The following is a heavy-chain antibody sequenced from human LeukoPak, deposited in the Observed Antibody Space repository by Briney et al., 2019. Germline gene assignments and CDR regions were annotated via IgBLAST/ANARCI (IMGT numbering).Heavy chain of an antibody. Sequence: ASVKVSCKASGYTFTSYDINWVRQATGQGLEWMGIINPSGGSTSYAQKFQGRVTMTRDTSTSTVYMELSSLRSEDTAVYYCARDRLRIAAAGAPYFWGQGTLVTVSS. V-gene: IGHV1-46*01. CDR3: ARDRLRIAAAGAPYF. CDR2: INPSGGST. D-gene: IGHD6-13*01. CDR1: GYTFTSYD. J-gene: IGHJ4*02.